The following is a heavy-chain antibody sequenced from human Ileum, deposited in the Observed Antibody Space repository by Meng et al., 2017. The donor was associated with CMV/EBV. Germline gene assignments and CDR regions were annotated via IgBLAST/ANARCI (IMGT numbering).Heavy chain of an antibody. CDR2: IYTSGST. V-gene: IGHV4-4*07. CDR1: GGSISSYY. CDR3: AREVRGAFDP. D-gene: IGHD3-10*01. Sequence: GSLRLSYTVSGGSISSYYWSWIRQPAGKGLEWIGRIYTSGSTNYNPSLKSRVTMSVDTSKNQFSLKLSSVTAADTAVYCCAREVRGAFDPWGQGTLVTVSS. J-gene: IGHJ5*02.